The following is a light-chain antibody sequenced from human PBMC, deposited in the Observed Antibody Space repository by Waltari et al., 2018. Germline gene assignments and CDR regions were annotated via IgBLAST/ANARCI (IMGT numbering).Light chain of an antibody. J-gene: IGKJ4*01. CDR1: QSLFYSSNNKNY. V-gene: IGKV4-1*01. CDR2: WAS. CDR3: QQYYGTPLT. Sequence: DVVMTQSPDFLALSLGERATIHCKSSQSLFYSSNNKNYFAWYQQKPGQPPKLLIYWASTRESGVPDRFSGSGSGTDFTLTISSLQAEDVAIYFCQQYYGTPLTFGGGTKVEVK.